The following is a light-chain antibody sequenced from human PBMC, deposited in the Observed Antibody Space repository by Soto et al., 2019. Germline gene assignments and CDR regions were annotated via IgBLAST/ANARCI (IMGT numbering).Light chain of an antibody. CDR2: KAS. CDR3: QQYDSNPLT. V-gene: IGKV1-5*03. CDR1: QSISAW. J-gene: IGKJ4*01. Sequence: DIQMTQSPSTLSASVGDRVIITCRASQSISAWLAWYQQKPGKAPKLLINKASNLQSGVPSRFSGSGSGTEFTLTISGLQPDDFATYYCQQYDSNPLTFGGWTKVEI.